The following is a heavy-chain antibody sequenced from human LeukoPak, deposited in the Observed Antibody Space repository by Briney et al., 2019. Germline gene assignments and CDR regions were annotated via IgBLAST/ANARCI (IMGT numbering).Heavy chain of an antibody. CDR3: AKRRAVAGQYYFDY. CDR1: GYSFTSYW. D-gene: IGHD6-19*01. J-gene: IGHJ4*02. Sequence: GESLKISCEGSGYSFTSYWIGWVRQMPGKGLEWMGLIYPGDSATRYSPSFQGLVTISVDKSITTAYLQWNSLKASDTAMYYCAKRRAVAGQYYFDYWGQGTLVTVSS. V-gene: IGHV5-51*01. CDR2: IYPGDSAT.